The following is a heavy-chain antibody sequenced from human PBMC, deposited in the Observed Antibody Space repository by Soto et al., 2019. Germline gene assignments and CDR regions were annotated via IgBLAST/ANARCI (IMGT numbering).Heavy chain of an antibody. CDR3: AHSSRRDPYFDY. CDR2: IYWNDDK. Sequence: QITLKESGPTLVKPTQTLTLTCTFSGFSLSTSGVGVGWIRQPPGKALEWLALIYWNDDKRYSPSLKSRLTITKDTSKNQVVLTMTNMDPVETATYYCAHSSRRDPYFDYWGQGTLVTVSS. CDR1: GFSLSTSGVG. V-gene: IGHV2-5*01. J-gene: IGHJ4*02.